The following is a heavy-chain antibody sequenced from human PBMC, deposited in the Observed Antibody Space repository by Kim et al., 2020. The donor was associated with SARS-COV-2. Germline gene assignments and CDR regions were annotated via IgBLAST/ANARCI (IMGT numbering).Heavy chain of an antibody. Sequence: GESLKISCKGSGYSFTSYWIGWVRQMPGKGLEWMGIIYPGDSDTRYSPSFQGQVTISADKFISTAYLQWSSLKASDTAMYYCATKPGYSSRLYDAFDIWGQGTMVTVSS. J-gene: IGHJ3*02. CDR3: ATKPGYSSRLYDAFDI. V-gene: IGHV5-51*01. D-gene: IGHD6-13*01. CDR2: IYPGDSDT. CDR1: GYSFTSYW.